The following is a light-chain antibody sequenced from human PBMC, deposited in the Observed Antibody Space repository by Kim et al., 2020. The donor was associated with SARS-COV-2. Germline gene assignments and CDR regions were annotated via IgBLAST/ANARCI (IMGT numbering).Light chain of an antibody. V-gene: IGLV2-14*03. CDR1: SSDVGGYDY. CDR2: VVY. J-gene: IGLJ1*01. Sequence: GQSITISCTGTSSDVGGYDYVSWYQRHPGKAPKLMIYVVYNRPSGVSNRFSGSKSDNTASLTISGLQPEDEADYYCSSFTYSSTPSFGPGTKVTVL. CDR3: SSFTYSSTPS.